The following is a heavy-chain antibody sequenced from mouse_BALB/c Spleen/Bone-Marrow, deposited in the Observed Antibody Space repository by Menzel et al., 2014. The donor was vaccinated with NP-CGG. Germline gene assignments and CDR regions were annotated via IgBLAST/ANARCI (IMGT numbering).Heavy chain of an antibody. CDR2: INPSNGGT. J-gene: IGHJ3*01. Sequence: VQLQLSGAELVKPGASVRLSCKASGYTFTNYYMYWVKQRPGQGLEWIGEINPSNGGTNFNEKFKSKATLTVDKSSNTTYMQLSSLTSEDSAVYYCTRSGNYLFAYWGQGTLVTVSA. CDR3: TRSGNYLFAY. D-gene: IGHD2-1*01. CDR1: GYTFTNYY. V-gene: IGHV1S81*02.